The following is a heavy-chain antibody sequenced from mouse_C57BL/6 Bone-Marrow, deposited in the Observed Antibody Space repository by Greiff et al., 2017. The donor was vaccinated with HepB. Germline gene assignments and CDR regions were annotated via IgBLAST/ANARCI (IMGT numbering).Heavy chain of an antibody. CDR2: IWSGGST. J-gene: IGHJ4*01. CDR3: ARIYYYGSSYYYYAMDY. D-gene: IGHD1-1*01. V-gene: IGHV2-2*01. CDR1: GFSFTSYG. Sequence: VQLQESGPGLVQPSQSLSITCTVSGFSFTSYGVHWVRQSPGKGLEWLGVIWSGGSTDYNAAFISRLSISKDNSKSQVFFKMNSLQADDTAIYYCARIYYYGSSYYYYAMDYWGQGTSVTVSS.